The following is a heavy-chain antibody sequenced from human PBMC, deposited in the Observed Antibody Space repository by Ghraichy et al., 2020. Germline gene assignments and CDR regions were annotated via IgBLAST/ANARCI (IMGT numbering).Heavy chain of an antibody. D-gene: IGHD3-3*01. Sequence: SETLSLTCAVYGGSFSGYYWSWIRQPPGKGLEWIGEINHSGSTNYNPSLKSRVTISVDTSKNQFSLKLSSVTAADTAVYYYARGTKKNRYDFWSGSPLGWFDPWGQGTLVTVSS. CDR2: INHSGST. V-gene: IGHV4-34*01. J-gene: IGHJ5*02. CDR1: GGSFSGYY. CDR3: ARGTKKNRYDFWSGSPLGWFDP.